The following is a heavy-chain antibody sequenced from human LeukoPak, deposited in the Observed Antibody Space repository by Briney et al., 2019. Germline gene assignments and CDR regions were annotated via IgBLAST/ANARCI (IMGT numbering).Heavy chain of an antibody. V-gene: IGHV4-39*07. CDR2: INHSGST. D-gene: IGHD1-14*01. J-gene: IGHJ4*02. Sequence: SETLSLTCTVSGGSISSGGYYWSWLRQPPGKGVEWIGEINHSGSTNYNPSLKSRVTISVDTSKNQFSLKLSPVTAADTAVYYCARNSGTFEQPLTDYWGQGTLVTVSS. CDR1: GGSISSGGYY. CDR3: ARNSGTFEQPLTDY.